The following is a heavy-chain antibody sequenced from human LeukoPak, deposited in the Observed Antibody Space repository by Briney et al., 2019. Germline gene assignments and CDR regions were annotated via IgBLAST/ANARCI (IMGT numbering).Heavy chain of an antibody. CDR1: GGSISSGSYY. D-gene: IGHD4-23*01. V-gene: IGHV4-61*02. J-gene: IGHJ4*02. Sequence: SQTLSLTCTLSGGSISSGSYYWSWIRQPAGKGLEWIGRIYTSGSTNYNPSLKSRVTISVDTSKNQFSLKLSSVTAADTAVYYCARDLDYGGTTGFDWGQGTLVTVSS. CDR3: ARDLDYGGTTGFD. CDR2: IYTSGST.